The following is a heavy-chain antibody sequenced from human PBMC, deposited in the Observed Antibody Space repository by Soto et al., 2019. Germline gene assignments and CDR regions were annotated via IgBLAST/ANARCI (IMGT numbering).Heavy chain of an antibody. Sequence: QVQLVQSGAEVKKPGSSVKVSCKASGGTFSSYAISWVRQAPGQGLEWMGGIIPIFGTANYAQKFQGRVTITADESTSTAYMELSSLRSEDTAVYFCARLGSIAARQAQVNVGDWGQGTLVTVSS. CDR3: ARLGSIAARQAQVNVGD. CDR2: IIPIFGTA. V-gene: IGHV1-69*12. J-gene: IGHJ4*02. CDR1: GGTFSSYA. D-gene: IGHD6-6*01.